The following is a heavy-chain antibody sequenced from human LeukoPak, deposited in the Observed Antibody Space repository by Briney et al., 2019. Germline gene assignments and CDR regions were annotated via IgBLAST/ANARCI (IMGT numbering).Heavy chain of an antibody. Sequence: GGSLRLSCAAPGFTFSSYAMSWVRQAPGKGLEWVSAISGSGGSTYYADSVKGRFTISRDNSKNTLYLLMNSLRAEDTAVYYCAKKAADYYDSSGYPRYWGQGTLVTVS. J-gene: IGHJ4*02. CDR2: ISGSGGST. CDR3: AKKAADYYDSSGYPRY. CDR1: GFTFSSYA. V-gene: IGHV3-23*01. D-gene: IGHD3-22*01.